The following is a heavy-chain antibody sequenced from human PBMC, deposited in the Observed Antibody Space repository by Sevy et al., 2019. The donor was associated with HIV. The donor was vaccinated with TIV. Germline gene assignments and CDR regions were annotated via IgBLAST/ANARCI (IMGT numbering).Heavy chain of an antibody. CDR1: GFIFSGSA. V-gene: IGHV3-73*01. CDR2: IRGEADNYPP. D-gene: IGHD3-10*01. CDR3: TRRSTQSYSGSDY. Sequence: GGSLRLSCAASGFIFSGSAIHWVRQASGKGLEWVGLIRGEADNYPPLYAASLEGRFTLSRDDSKDTAYLQMNSLKIEDTAIYYCTRRSTQSYSGSDYWGQGTVVTVSS. J-gene: IGHJ4*02.